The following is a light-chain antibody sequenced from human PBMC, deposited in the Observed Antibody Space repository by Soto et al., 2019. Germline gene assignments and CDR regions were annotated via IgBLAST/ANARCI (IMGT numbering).Light chain of an antibody. Sequence: DIQMTQSPSSLSASVEDRFIITCRASQSISNHLNWYQQKPWKAPKLLIFAASSLQSGVPSRFSGSRSGPDFTLTISSLQPEDFATYYCQQSYSSPPTFGQGTKVEIK. CDR2: AAS. J-gene: IGKJ1*01. CDR3: QQSYSSPPT. V-gene: IGKV1-39*01. CDR1: QSISNH.